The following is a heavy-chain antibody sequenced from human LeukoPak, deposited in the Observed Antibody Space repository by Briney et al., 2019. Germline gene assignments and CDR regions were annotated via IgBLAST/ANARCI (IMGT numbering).Heavy chain of an antibody. Sequence: GGSLRLSCAASGFTFSNHAMHWVRQAPGKGLEWVANIKQDGSEKYYVDSVKGRFTISRDNAKNSLYLQMNSLRAEDTAVYYCAREGSSSELDYWGQGTLVTVSS. CDR1: GFTFSNHA. CDR2: IKQDGSEK. D-gene: IGHD6-6*01. J-gene: IGHJ4*02. CDR3: AREGSSSELDY. V-gene: IGHV3-7*01.